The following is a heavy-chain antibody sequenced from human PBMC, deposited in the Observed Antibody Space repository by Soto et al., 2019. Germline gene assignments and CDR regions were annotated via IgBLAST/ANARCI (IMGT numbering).Heavy chain of an antibody. J-gene: IGHJ2*01. V-gene: IGHV3-30-3*01. CDR1: GFTFSSYA. Sequence: ESGGGVVQPGRSLRLSCAASGFTFSSYAMHWVRQAPGKGLEWVAVISYDGSNKYYADSVKGRFTISRDNSKNTLYLQMNSLRAEDTAVYYCARDPLWGTAMVLWYFDLWGRGTLVTVSS. CDR2: ISYDGSNK. CDR3: ARDPLWGTAMVLWYFDL. D-gene: IGHD5-18*01.